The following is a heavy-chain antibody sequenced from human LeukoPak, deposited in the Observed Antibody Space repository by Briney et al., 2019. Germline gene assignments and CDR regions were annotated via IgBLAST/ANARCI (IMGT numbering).Heavy chain of an antibody. J-gene: IGHJ5*02. CDR1: GYTFTGYY. Sequence: GASVKVSCKASGYTFTGYYMHWVRQAPGQGLEWMGWINPNSGGTNYAQKFQGRVTMTRDTSISTAYMELSRLRSDDTAVYYCARDQEGIVVVPAATHGRNWFDPWDQGTLVTVSS. CDR2: INPNSGGT. V-gene: IGHV1-2*02. D-gene: IGHD2-2*01. CDR3: ARDQEGIVVVPAATHGRNWFDP.